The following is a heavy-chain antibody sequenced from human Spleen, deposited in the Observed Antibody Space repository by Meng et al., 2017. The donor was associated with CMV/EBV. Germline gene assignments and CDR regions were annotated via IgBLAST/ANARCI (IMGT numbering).Heavy chain of an antibody. D-gene: IGHD1-7*01. V-gene: IGHV1-2*02. CDR1: GYTFTGYY. J-gene: IGHJ5*02. CDR2: INPNSGGT. Sequence: CKAAGYTFTGYYMHWVRQAPGQGLEWMGWINPNSGGTNYAQKFQGRVTMTRDTSISTAYMELSRLRSDDTAVYYCARYNWNYGSWDPWGQGTLVTVSS. CDR3: ARYNWNYGSWDP.